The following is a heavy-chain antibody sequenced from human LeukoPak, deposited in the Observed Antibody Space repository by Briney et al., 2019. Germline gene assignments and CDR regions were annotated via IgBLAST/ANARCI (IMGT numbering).Heavy chain of an antibody. CDR3: ARRGSGSYFWFDP. V-gene: IGHV4-39*01. D-gene: IGHD3-10*01. CDR1: GGSIRSSYYY. CDR2: IYFSGST. Sequence: SETLSLTCTVSGGSIRSSYYYWGWIRQPPGKGLEWIGSIYFSGSTYYNPSFKSRVTISVDTSTNQFSLKLSSVTAADTALYYCARRGSGSYFWFDPWGQGTLVTVSA. J-gene: IGHJ5*02.